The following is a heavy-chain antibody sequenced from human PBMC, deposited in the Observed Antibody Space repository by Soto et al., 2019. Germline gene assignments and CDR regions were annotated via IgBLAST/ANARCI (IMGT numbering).Heavy chain of an antibody. CDR3: ARLIPAYFVGDCYSGPSVMDV. V-gene: IGHV4-31*03. J-gene: IGHJ6*02. CDR2: IYYSGST. D-gene: IGHD2-21*02. Sequence: PSETLSLTCTVSGGSISSGGYYWSWIRQHPGKGLEWIGYIYYSGSTYYNPSLKSRVTISVDTSKNQFSLKLSSVTAADTAVYYCARLIPAYFVGDCYSGPSVMDVWGQGTTVTVSS. CDR1: GGSISSGGYY.